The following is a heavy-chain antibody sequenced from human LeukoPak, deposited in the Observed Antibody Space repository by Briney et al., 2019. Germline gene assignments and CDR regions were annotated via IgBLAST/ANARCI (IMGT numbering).Heavy chain of an antibody. J-gene: IGHJ4*02. CDR1: GGSFSGYY. CDR2: INHSGST. V-gene: IGHV4-34*01. CDR3: ARDEAN. Sequence: SETLSLTCAVYGGSFSGYYWSWIRQPPGKGLEWIGEINHSGSTNYIPSLKSRVTISVDTSKNQFSLKLSSVTAADTAVYYCARDEANWGQGTLVTVSS.